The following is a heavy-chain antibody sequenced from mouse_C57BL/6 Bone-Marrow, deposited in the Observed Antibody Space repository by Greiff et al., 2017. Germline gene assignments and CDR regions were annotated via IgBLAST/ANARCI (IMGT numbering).Heavy chain of an antibody. J-gene: IGHJ2*01. CDR1: GYTFTSYW. D-gene: IGHD2-10*02. V-gene: IGHV1-69*01. CDR3: ARDTYYFDY. CDR2: IDPSDSYT. Sequence: VQLQQPGAELVMPGASVKLSCKASGYTFTSYWMHWVKQRPGQGLEWIGEIDPSDSYTNYNQKFKGKSTLPVDKSSSTAYMQLSSLTSEDSAVYYCARDTYYFDYWGPGTTLTVSS.